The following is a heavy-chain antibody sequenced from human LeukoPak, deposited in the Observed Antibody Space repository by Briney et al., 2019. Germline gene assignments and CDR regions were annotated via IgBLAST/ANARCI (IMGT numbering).Heavy chain of an antibody. D-gene: IGHD1-26*01. CDR2: ISAYNGNT. V-gene: IGHV1-18*01. Sequence: ASVKVSCKASGYTFTSYGISWVRQAPGQGLEYMGWISAYNGNTNYAQNLQGRVTMTTDTSTSTAYMELRSLRSDDTAVYYCARSGSYYYYFDYWGQGTLVTVSS. CDR3: ARSGSYYYYFDY. J-gene: IGHJ4*02. CDR1: GYTFTSYG.